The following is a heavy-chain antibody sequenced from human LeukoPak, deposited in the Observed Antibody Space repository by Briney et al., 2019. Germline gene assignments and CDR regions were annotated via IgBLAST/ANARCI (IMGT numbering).Heavy chain of an antibody. CDR2: MNPNSGNT. J-gene: IGHJ6*03. Sequence: ASVKVSCKASGYTFTSYDINWVRQATGQGLEWMGWMNPNSGNTGYAQKFQGRVTMTRNTSISTAYMELSSLRSDDTAVYYCARGRYCSGGSCAPVYYMDVWGKGTTVTISS. D-gene: IGHD2-15*01. CDR1: GYTFTSYD. V-gene: IGHV1-8*01. CDR3: ARGRYCSGGSCAPVYYMDV.